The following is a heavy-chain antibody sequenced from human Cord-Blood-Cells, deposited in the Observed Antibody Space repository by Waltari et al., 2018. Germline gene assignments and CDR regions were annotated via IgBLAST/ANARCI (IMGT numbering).Heavy chain of an antibody. CDR2: IYYSGST. CDR3: AGSGYSSSWYDY. D-gene: IGHD6-13*01. CDR1: GGSISSSSYS. J-gene: IGHJ4*02. Sequence: QLQLQESGPGLVKPSETLSLTCTVSGGSISSSSYSWGWIRQPPGEGLEWIGIIYYSGSTYYHPSLKCRVTISVDTSKNQFSLKLSSVTAADTAVYYCAGSGYSSSWYDYWGQGTLVTVSS. V-gene: IGHV4-39*01.